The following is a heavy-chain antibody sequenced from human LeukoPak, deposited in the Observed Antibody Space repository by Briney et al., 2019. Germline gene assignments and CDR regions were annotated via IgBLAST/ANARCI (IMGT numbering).Heavy chain of an antibody. CDR2: IYSGGST. Sequence: GGSLRLSCAASGFTVSSNYMSWVRQAPGKGLEWVSVIYSGGSTYYADSVKGRFTISRDNSKNTLYLQMNSLRAEDTAVYYCARDRRYSSGWYYFDYWGQGTLVTVSS. CDR1: GFTVSSNY. CDR3: ARDRRYSSGWYYFDY. D-gene: IGHD6-19*01. J-gene: IGHJ4*02. V-gene: IGHV3-53*01.